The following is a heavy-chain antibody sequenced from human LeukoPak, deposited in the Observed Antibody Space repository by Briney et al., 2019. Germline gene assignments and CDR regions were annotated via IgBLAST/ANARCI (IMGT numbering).Heavy chain of an antibody. D-gene: IGHD3-22*01. CDR1: GGTLSSYA. CDR2: IIPILGIA. CDR3: ARELDTYYYDSSASGYFDY. Sequence: ASVKVSCKASGGTLSSYAISWVRQAPGQGLEWMGRIIPILGIANYAQKFQGRVTITADKSTSTAYMELSSLRSEDTAVYYCARELDTYYYDSSASGYFDYWGQGTLVTVSS. V-gene: IGHV1-69*04. J-gene: IGHJ4*02.